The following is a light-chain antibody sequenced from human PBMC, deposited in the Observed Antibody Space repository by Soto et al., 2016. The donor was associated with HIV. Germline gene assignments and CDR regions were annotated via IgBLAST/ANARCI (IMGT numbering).Light chain of an antibody. Sequence: SSELTQDPAVSVALGQTVRIACQGDSLRTYYANWYQQKPGQAPVLVIYGKNNRPSGIPDRFSGSSSGKTASLTITGAQAEDEADYYCNSRDNSADSVLFGGGTKLTVL. V-gene: IGLV3-19*01. CDR3: NSRDNSADSVL. J-gene: IGLJ2*01. CDR2: GKN. CDR1: SLRTYY.